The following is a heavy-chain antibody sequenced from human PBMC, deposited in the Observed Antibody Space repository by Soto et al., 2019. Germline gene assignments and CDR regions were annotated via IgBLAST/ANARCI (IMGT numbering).Heavy chain of an antibody. D-gene: IGHD5-18*01. V-gene: IGHV3-23*01. Sequence: GGSLRLSCAASGFTFSSYAMSWVRQAPGKGLEWVSAISGSGGSTYYADSVKGRFTISRDNSKNTLYLQMNSLRAEDTAVYYCAKNGGIQLWLQNYYGMDVWGQGTTVTVSS. J-gene: IGHJ6*02. CDR1: GFTFSSYA. CDR3: AKNGGIQLWLQNYYGMDV. CDR2: ISGSGGST.